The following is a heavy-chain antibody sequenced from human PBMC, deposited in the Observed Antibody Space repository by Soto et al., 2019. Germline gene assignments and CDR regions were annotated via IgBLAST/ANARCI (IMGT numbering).Heavy chain of an antibody. J-gene: IGHJ5*02. CDR2: IIPIFGTA. CDR3: ARESNYDFWSGYGPPGINNWFDP. V-gene: IGHV1-69*13. D-gene: IGHD3-3*01. CDR1: GGTFSSYA. Sequence: ASVKVSCKASGGTFSSYAISWVRQAPGQGLEWMGGIIPIFGTANYAQKFQGRVTITADESTSTAYMELSSLRSEDTAVYYCARESNYDFWSGYGPPGINNWFDPWGQGTLVTVSS.